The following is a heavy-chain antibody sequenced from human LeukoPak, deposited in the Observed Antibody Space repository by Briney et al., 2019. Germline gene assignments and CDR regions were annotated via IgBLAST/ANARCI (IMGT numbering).Heavy chain of an antibody. J-gene: IGHJ4*02. CDR1: GYSISSYYY. V-gene: IGHV4-38-2*02. D-gene: IGHD3-3*01. CDR2: INHSGST. CDR3: ARAPPYYDFWSGYIKSEYFDY. Sequence: KPSETLSLTCSVSGYSISSYYYWGWIRQPPGKGLEWIGEINHSGSTNYNPSLKSRVTISVDTSKNQFSLKLSSVTAADTAVYYCARAPPYYDFWSGYIKSEYFDYWGQGTLVTVSS.